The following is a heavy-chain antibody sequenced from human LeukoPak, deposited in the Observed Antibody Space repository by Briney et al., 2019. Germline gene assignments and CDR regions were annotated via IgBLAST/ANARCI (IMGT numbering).Heavy chain of an antibody. Sequence: GGSLRLSCAASGFTFSSYSMTWARQAPGKGLEWVSYISSNSYTIYYADSVKGRFIISRDNAKNSLHLQMNSLRGDDTAVYYCARDEGWFGDWGQGTLVTVSS. CDR2: ISSNSYTI. CDR1: GFTFSSYS. D-gene: IGHD3-10*01. V-gene: IGHV3-48*01. CDR3: ARDEGWFGD. J-gene: IGHJ4*02.